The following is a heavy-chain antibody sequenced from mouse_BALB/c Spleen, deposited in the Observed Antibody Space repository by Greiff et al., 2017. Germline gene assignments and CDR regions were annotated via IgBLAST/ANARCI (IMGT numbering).Heavy chain of an antibody. V-gene: IGHV1-39*01. Sequence: VQLQQTGPELVKPGASVKISCKASGYSFTDYIMLWVKQSHGKSLEWIGNINPYYGSTSYNLKFKGKATLTVDKSSSTAYMQLNSLTSEDSAVYYCARYGGYPYAMDYWGQGTSVTVSS. CDR3: ARYGGYPYAMDY. D-gene: IGHD1-1*02. CDR1: GYSFTDYI. CDR2: INPYYGST. J-gene: IGHJ4*01.